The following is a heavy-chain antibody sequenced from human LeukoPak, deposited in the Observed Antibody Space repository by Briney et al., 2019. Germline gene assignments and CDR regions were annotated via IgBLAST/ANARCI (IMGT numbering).Heavy chain of an antibody. Sequence: GGSLRLSCAASGFTFDDYAMHWVRQAPGKGLEWVAVISYDGSNKYYADSVKGRFTISRDNSKNTLYLQMNSLGAEDTAVYYCARDRGYGGEASFDYWGQGTLVTVSS. CDR3: ARDRGYGGEASFDY. V-gene: IGHV3-30-3*01. CDR1: GFTFDDYA. D-gene: IGHD5-18*01. CDR2: ISYDGSNK. J-gene: IGHJ4*02.